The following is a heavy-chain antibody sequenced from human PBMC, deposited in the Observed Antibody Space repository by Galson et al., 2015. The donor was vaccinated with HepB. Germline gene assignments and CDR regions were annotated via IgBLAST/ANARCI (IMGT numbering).Heavy chain of an antibody. CDR1: GFSFGGKT. J-gene: IGHJ5*02. CDR3: ARSPTGAPRFDL. CDR2: ISYDGTNS. V-gene: IGHV3-30*03. D-gene: IGHD1-14*01. Sequence: SLRLSCAASGFSFGGKTMHWVRQAPGKGLEWVALISYDGTNSDYAASVKGRLTISRDNSKSMLFLQMNSLRVDDTAVYFCARSPTGAPRFDLWGQGTLVTVSS.